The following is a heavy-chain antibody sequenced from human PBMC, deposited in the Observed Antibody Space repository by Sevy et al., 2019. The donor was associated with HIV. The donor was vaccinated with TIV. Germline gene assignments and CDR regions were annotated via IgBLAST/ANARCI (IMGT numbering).Heavy chain of an antibody. J-gene: IGHJ4*02. CDR3: ARDPSPGITAMQDY. CDR2: INSRSTYI. V-gene: IGHV3-21*01. D-gene: IGHD3-10*01. Sequence: GGSLRLSCTASGFTFSSFSMSWVRQAPGKGLEWVASINSRSTYIYHADPVKGRFTISRDNAKNSLYLQMNSLRAEDTAVYYCARDPSPGITAMQDYWGPGTLVTFSS. CDR1: GFTFSSFS.